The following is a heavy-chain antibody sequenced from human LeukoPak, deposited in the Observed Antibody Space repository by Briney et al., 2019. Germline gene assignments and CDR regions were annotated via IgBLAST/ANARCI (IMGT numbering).Heavy chain of an antibody. CDR3: ARDYYSLKTGRVRAFDI. CDR1: GGSISSNNW. D-gene: IGHD3-10*01. Sequence: SGTLSLTCAVSGGSISSNNWWSWVRPPPNKGLEWIGEMYHSGSAIYNPSLKSRVTISVDKSKSQFSLKLSSVTAADTAVYYCARDYYSLKTGRVRAFDIWGQGTMVTVSS. CDR2: MYHSGSA. V-gene: IGHV4-4*02. J-gene: IGHJ3*02.